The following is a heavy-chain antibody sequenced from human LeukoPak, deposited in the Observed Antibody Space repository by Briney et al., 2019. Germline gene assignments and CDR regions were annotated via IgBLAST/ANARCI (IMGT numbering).Heavy chain of an antibody. J-gene: IGHJ6*03. CDR3: ATNWEAYYDFWSGPRARYYYYMDV. CDR2: IYHSGST. V-gene: IGHV4-4*02. CDR1: GGSISSSNW. D-gene: IGHD3-3*01. Sequence: PSGTLSLTCAVSGGSISSSNWWSWVRQPPGKGLEWIGEIYHSGSTNYNPSLKSRVTISVDKSKNQFSLKLSSVTAADTAVYYCATNWEAYYDFWSGPRARYYYYMDVWGKGPRSPSP.